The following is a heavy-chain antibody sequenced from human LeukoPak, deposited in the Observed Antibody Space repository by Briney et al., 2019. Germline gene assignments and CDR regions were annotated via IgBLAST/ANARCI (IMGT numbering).Heavy chain of an antibody. Sequence: GSSLRLSCAASGFTFSNYAMHWVREAPGKGLEGVAFISYYGSSKYYADSVKGRFTISRDNSKNMMYLQMSSLRAEDTAVYYCARRGHDYGDSEWFDPWGQGTLVTVSS. V-gene: IGHV3-30*04. CDR2: ISYYGSSK. CDR1: GFTFSNYA. CDR3: ARRGHDYGDSEWFDP. D-gene: IGHD4-17*01. J-gene: IGHJ5*02.